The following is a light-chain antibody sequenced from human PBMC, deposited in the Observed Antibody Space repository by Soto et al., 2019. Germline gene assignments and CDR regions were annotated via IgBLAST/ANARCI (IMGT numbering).Light chain of an antibody. CDR2: KAS. J-gene: IGKJ1*01. V-gene: IGKV1-5*03. CDR1: QTISSW. CDR3: QHNNSYSGA. Sequence: DIQMTQSPSTLSGSVGDRVTITCRASQTISSWLAWYQQKPGKAPKLLIYKASTLKSGVPSRFSGSGSGTEFTLTISSLQPDYFATYYCQHNNSYSGAFGQGTKVELK.